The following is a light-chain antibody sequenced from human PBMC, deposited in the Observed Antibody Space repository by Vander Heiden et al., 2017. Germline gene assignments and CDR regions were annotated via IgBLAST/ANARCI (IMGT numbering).Light chain of an antibody. V-gene: IGKV1-39*01. CDR2: AAS. CDR3: QQSYSTLGT. Sequence: DIQMTQSPSSLSASVGDRVTIPCRASQGISSYLNWYQQKPGKAPKLLIYAASSLQSGVPSRFSGSGSGTDFTLTISSLQPEDFATYYCQQSYSTLGTFGQGTKLEIK. J-gene: IGKJ2*02. CDR1: QGISSY.